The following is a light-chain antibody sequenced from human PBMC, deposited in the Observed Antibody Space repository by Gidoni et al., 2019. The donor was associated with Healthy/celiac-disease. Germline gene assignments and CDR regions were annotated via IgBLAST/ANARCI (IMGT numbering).Light chain of an antibody. J-gene: IGLJ2*01. CDR3: SSYAGSYTLV. CDR2: DVS. CDR1: SSDVGGYNY. Sequence: QSALTQPRPVSASPGPSVTIACTGTSSDVGGYNYVSWYQQHPGKAPTLMIYDVSQRPSGVPDRFSGSKSGNTASLTISGLQAEDEADYYCSSYAGSYTLVFGGGTKLTVL. V-gene: IGLV2-11*01.